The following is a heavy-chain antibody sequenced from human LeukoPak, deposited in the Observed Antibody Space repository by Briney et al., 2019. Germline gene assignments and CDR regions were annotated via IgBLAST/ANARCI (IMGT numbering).Heavy chain of an antibody. CDR1: GFTFSNYW. V-gene: IGHV3-74*01. D-gene: IGHD6-19*01. J-gene: IGHJ4*02. CDR3: AKEQWLAYSPCFDY. CDR2: INSDGSRT. Sequence: GGSLRLSCAASGFTFSNYWMHWVRQAPGKGLVWVSRINSDGSRTTYADSVKGRFTISRDNAKNTLYLQMNSLRAEDTAVYYCAKEQWLAYSPCFDYWGQGTLVTVSS.